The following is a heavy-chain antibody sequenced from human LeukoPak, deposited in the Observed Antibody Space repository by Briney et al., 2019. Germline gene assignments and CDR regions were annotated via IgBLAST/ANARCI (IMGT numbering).Heavy chain of an antibody. CDR2: INHSGST. V-gene: IGHV4-34*01. Sequence: SETLSLTCAVYGGSFNGYYWSWIRQPPGKGLEWIGEINHSGSTNYNPSLKSRVTISVDTSKNQFSLKLSSVTAADTAVYYCARHGRAAAGTIDYWGQGTLVTVSS. CDR3: ARHGRAAAGTIDY. CDR1: GGSFNGYY. J-gene: IGHJ4*02. D-gene: IGHD6-13*01.